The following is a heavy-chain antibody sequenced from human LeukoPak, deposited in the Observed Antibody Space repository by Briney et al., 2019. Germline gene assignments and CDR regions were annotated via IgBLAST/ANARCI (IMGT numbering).Heavy chain of an antibody. Sequence: GGSLRLSCAASGFTLSDYCMSWIRQAPGKGLEWVSYISSSGSTIYYADSVKGRFTISRDNAKNSLYLQMNSLRAEDTAVYYCASRRYCSGGSCYSRRGDWFDPWGQGTLVTVSS. CDR1: GFTLSDYC. J-gene: IGHJ5*02. D-gene: IGHD2-15*01. V-gene: IGHV3-11*04. CDR2: ISSSGSTI. CDR3: ASRRYCSGGSCYSRRGDWFDP.